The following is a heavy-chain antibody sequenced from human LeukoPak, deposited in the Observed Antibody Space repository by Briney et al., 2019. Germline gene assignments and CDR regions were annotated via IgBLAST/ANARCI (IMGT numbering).Heavy chain of an antibody. D-gene: IGHD3-10*01. Sequence: PGGSLRLSCAASGFTLSSYWMSWVRQAPGKGLEWVSGISGSGGSTYYADFVKGRFTISRDNSKNTLYLQMNSLRAEDTAVYYCARALWFGEFLFDYWGQGTLVTVSS. CDR2: ISGSGGST. V-gene: IGHV3-23*01. CDR3: ARALWFGEFLFDY. CDR1: GFTLSSYW. J-gene: IGHJ4*02.